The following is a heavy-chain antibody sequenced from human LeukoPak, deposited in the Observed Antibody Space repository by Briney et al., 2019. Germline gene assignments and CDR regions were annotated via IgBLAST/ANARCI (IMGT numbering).Heavy chain of an antibody. V-gene: IGHV1-18*01. CDR2: ISAYNGNT. J-gene: IGHJ5*02. CDR1: GYTFTSYG. Sequence: ASVKVSCKASGYTFTSYGISWVRQAPGQGLEWMGWISAYNGNTNYAQKLQGRVTMTTDTSTSTAYMELSRLRSDDTAVYYCASWGITMVRGVTQNPFDPWGQGTLVTVSS. CDR3: ASWGITMVRGVTQNPFDP. D-gene: IGHD3-10*01.